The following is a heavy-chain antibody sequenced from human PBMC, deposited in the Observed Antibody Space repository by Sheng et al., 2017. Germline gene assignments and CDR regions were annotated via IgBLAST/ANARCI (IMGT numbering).Heavy chain of an antibody. J-gene: IGHJ3*02. V-gene: IGHV1-18*01. D-gene: IGHD3-22*01. CDR3: ARDRVTMIVVVTTAFDI. CDR2: ISAYNGNT. CDR1: GYTFTSYG. Sequence: QVQLVQSGAEVKKPGASVKVSCKASGYTFTSYGISWVRQAPGQGLEWMGWISAYNGNTNYAQKLQGRVTMTTDTSTSTAYMELRSLRSDDTAVYYCARDRVTMIVVVTTAFDIWGQGTMVTVSS.